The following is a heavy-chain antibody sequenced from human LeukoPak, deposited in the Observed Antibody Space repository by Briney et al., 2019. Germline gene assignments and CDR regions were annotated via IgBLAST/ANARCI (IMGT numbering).Heavy chain of an antibody. V-gene: IGHV4-59*01. CDR2: IYYSGST. CDR3: ALMTNDAFDI. J-gene: IGHJ3*02. D-gene: IGHD3-16*01. Sequence: PSETLSLTCTVSGGSISSYYWSWIRQPPGKGPEWIGYIYYSGSTNYNPSLKSRVTISVDTSKNQFSLKLSSVTAADTAVYYCALMTNDAFDIWGQGTMVTVSS. CDR1: GGSISSYY.